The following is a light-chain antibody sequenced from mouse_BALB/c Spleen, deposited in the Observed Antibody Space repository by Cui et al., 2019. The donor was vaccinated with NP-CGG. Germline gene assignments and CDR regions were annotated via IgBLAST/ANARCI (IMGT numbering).Light chain of an antibody. CDR1: TGTVTTSNY. CDR3: ALWYSNHWV. J-gene: IGLJ1*01. V-gene: IGLV1*01. Sequence: HAVVIQESALTTSPGETITLTCRSSTGTVTTSNYANWVQEKPDHLFTGLIGGTNNRVPGVPARFSGSLIGDKAALTITGAQTEDEAIYFCALWYSNHWVFGGGTKLTVV. CDR2: GTN.